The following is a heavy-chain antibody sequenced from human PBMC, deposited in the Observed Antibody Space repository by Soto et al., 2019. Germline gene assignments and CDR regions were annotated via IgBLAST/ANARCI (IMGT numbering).Heavy chain of an antibody. Sequence: SETLSLTCTVSGGSISSGDYYWSWIRQPPGKGLEWIGSIYYSGSTYYNPSLKSRVTISVDTSKNQFSLKLSSVTAADTAVYYCARHMYYDILTGYYFVAKDYYYYGMDVWGQGTTVTVSS. D-gene: IGHD3-9*01. CDR3: ARHMYYDILTGYYFVAKDYYYYGMDV. CDR1: GGSISSGDYY. J-gene: IGHJ6*02. V-gene: IGHV4-39*01. CDR2: IYYSGST.